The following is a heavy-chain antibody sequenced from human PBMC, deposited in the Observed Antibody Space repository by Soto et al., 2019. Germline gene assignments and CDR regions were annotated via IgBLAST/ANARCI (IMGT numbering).Heavy chain of an antibody. D-gene: IGHD4-17*01. CDR1: GGSISSSSYY. CDR3: ARQDYGETGAFDI. J-gene: IGHJ3*02. CDR2: IYYSGST. V-gene: IGHV4-39*01. Sequence: SETLFLTCTVSGGSISSSSYYWGWIRQPPGKGLEWIGSIYYSGSTYYNPSLKSRVTISVDTSKNQFSLKLSSVTAADTAVYYCARQDYGETGAFDIWGQGTMVTVSS.